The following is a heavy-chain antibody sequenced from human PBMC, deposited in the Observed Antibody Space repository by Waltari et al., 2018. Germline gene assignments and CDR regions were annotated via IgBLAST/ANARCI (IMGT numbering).Heavy chain of an antibody. Sequence: QVHLVQSGGEVQKPGASVKVSCKASGYSFTDYYIHWVRQAPGQGLEWLGWINPNMRATNYAQKLQDRVTVTRETSSSTAYMELSSLKSGDTAVYYCARVPIFDWLVSGFDLWGQGTLVTVSS. V-gene: IGHV1-2*02. CDR2: INPNMRAT. D-gene: IGHD3-9*01. J-gene: IGHJ5*02. CDR1: GYSFTDYY. CDR3: ARVPIFDWLVSGFDL.